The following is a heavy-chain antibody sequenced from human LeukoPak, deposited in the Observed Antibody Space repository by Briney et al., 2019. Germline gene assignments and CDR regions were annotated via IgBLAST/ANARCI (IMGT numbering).Heavy chain of an antibody. CDR3: ARVYYGSGSLHYYYYYMDV. D-gene: IGHD3-10*01. V-gene: IGHV3-21*04. J-gene: IGHJ6*03. Sequence: GGSLRLSCAASGFTFSSYSMNWVRQAPGKGLEWVSSISSSSSYIYYADSVKGRFTISRDNSKNTLYLQLNSLRAEDTAVYYCARVYYGSGSLHYYYYYMDVWGKGTTVTISS. CDR2: ISSSSSYI. CDR1: GFTFSSYS.